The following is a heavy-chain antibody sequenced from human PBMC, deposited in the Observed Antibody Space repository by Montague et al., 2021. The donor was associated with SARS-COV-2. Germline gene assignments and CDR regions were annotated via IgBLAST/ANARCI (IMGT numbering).Heavy chain of an antibody. V-gene: IGHV4-34*01. D-gene: IGHD3-3*01. CDR3: ARGTGPRSITLFGVVISGHVIDN. CDR2: INHRGST. Sequence: SETLSLTCAVYGGSFSGYYWSWIRQPPGKGLEWIGEINHRGSTNYNPSLKSRVIISVDTSKNQFSLKLSSVTAADTAVYYCARGTGPRSITLFGVVISGHVIDNWGQGTMVTVSS. CDR1: GGSFSGYY. J-gene: IGHJ3*02.